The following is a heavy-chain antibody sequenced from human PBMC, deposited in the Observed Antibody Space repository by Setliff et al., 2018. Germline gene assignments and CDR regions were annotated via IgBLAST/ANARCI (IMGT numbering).Heavy chain of an antibody. J-gene: IGHJ4*02. Sequence: PSETLSLTCAAYGGTFSDYHWTWIRQSPEKGLEWIGEINHRGSTNYNPSLKSRLAISVDTSKSPFSLRVSSVTAADTAVYYCARGRIAERPEPIDSWGQGTLVTVSS. D-gene: IGHD6-6*01. CDR1: GGTFSDYH. CDR2: INHRGST. V-gene: IGHV4-34*01. CDR3: ARGRIAERPEPIDS.